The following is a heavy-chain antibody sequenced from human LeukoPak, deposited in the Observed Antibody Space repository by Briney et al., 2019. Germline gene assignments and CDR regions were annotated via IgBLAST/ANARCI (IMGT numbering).Heavy chain of an antibody. V-gene: IGHV4-59*08. J-gene: IGHJ4*02. CDR3: ARGLGLTAVTEYYFDY. CDR1: GGSISSYY. Sequence: SETLSLTCTVSGGSISSYYWSWIRQPPGKGLEWIGYIYYSGSTNYNPSLKSRVTISVDTSKNQFSLKLSSVTAADTAVYYCARGLGLTAVTEYYFDYWGQGTLVTVSS. CDR2: IYYSGST. D-gene: IGHD4-17*01.